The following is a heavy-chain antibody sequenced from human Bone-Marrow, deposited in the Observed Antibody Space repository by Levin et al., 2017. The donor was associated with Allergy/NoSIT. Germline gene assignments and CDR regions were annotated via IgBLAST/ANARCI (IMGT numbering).Heavy chain of an antibody. D-gene: IGHD3-22*01. CDR2: INPNSGGT. Sequence: ASVKVSCKASGYTFTGYYMHWVRQAPGQGLEWMGWINPNSGGTNYAQKFQGRVTMTRDTSISTAYMELSRLRSDDTAVYYCARDPDYYDSSGYSHYWGQGTLVTVSS. CDR3: ARDPDYYDSSGYSHY. J-gene: IGHJ4*02. V-gene: IGHV1-2*02. CDR1: GYTFTGYY.